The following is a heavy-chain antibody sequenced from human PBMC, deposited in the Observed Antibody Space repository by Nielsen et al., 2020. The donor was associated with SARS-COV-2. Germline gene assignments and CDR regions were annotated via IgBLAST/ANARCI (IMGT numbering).Heavy chain of an antibody. Sequence: ASVKVSCKASGYTFTGYYMHWVRQAPGQGLEWMGWINPNSGGTNYAQKFQGRVTMTRDTSISTAYMELSRLRSDDTAVYYCATSYYDFWSGWSRDAFDIWGQGTMVTVSS. J-gene: IGHJ3*02. CDR2: INPNSGGT. V-gene: IGHV1-2*02. CDR1: GYTFTGYY. CDR3: ATSYYDFWSGWSRDAFDI. D-gene: IGHD3-3*01.